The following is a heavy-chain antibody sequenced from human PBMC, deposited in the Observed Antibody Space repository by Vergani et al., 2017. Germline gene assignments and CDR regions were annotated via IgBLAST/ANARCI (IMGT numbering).Heavy chain of an antibody. CDR1: GYTFTGYY. CDR2: INPNSGGT. V-gene: IGHV1-2*02. J-gene: IGHJ5*02. Sequence: QVQLVQSGAEVKKPGASVKVSCKASGYTFTGYYMHWVRQAPGQGLEWMGWINPNSGGTKYAQKFQGRVTMTRDTSIRTAYMELSRLRFDDTAVYYCTRDKYYGGNSRWFDPWGQGTLVTVSS. CDR3: TRDKYYGGNSRWFDP. D-gene: IGHD4-23*01.